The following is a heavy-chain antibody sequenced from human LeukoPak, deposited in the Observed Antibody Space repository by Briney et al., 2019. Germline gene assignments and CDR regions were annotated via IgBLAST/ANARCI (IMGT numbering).Heavy chain of an antibody. J-gene: IGHJ4*02. CDR3: ARGSPYYDSSGYEY. Sequence: SETLSLTCTVSGGSISSYYWSWIRQPPGKGLEWIGYIYYSGSTNYNPSLKSRVTMSVDTSKNQFSLKLSSVTAADTAVYYCARGSPYYDSSGYEYWGQGTLVTVSS. D-gene: IGHD3-22*01. V-gene: IGHV4-59*12. CDR2: IYYSGST. CDR1: GGSISSYY.